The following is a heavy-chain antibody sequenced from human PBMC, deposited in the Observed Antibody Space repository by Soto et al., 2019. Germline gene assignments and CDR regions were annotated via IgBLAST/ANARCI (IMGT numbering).Heavy chain of an antibody. J-gene: IGHJ4*02. V-gene: IGHV1-3*01. CDR3: ARVGRATRYFDY. Sequence: QVQLVQSGAEVKKPGASGKVSCKASGYTFTSYAMPWVRQAPGQRLEWMGWINAGNGNTKYSQKFQGRVTITRDTSASTAYVERSSLRSEDTAVYYCARVGRATRYFDYWGQGTLVTVSS. CDR1: GYTFTSYA. CDR2: INAGNGNT. D-gene: IGHD1-26*01.